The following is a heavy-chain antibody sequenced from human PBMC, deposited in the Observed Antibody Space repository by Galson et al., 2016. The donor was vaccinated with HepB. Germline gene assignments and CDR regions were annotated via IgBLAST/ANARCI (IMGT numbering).Heavy chain of an antibody. D-gene: IGHD3-9*01. CDR2: ISGTSTYI. CDR1: GFTFNTYS. Sequence: SLRLSCAASGFTFNTYSMNWVCQAPGKGLVWVSSISGTSTYIYYAVSVHGRFTISRDNAKNPLYLQMNNVRAEDTAVYYCARDLRGMIRFFDWSTHFDSWGQGTLVTVSS. J-gene: IGHJ4*02. CDR3: ARDLRGMIRFFDWSTHFDS. V-gene: IGHV3-21*01.